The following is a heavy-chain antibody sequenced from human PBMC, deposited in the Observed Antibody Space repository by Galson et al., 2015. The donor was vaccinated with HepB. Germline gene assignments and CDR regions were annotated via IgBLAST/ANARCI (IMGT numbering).Heavy chain of an antibody. V-gene: IGHV4-61*02. CDR2: IYTSGST. Sequence: TLSLTCTVSGGSISSGSYYWSWIRQPAGKGLEWIGRIYTSGSTNYNPSLKSQVTMSVDTSKNQFSLKLSSVTAADTAVYYCAREGPATNWFDPWGQGTLVTVSS. J-gene: IGHJ5*02. CDR1: GGSISSGSYY. CDR3: AREGPATNWFDP. D-gene: IGHD2-2*01.